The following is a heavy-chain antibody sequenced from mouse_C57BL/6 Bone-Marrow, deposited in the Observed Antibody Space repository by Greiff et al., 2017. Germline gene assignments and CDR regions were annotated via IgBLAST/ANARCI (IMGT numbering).Heavy chain of an antibody. CDR1: GFTFSSYA. V-gene: IGHV5-4*01. J-gene: IGHJ2*01. CDR2: ISDGGRYT. CDR3: ARDDVSFDY. Sequence: EVKLMESGGGLVKPGGSLKLSCAASGFTFSSYAMSWVRQTPEKRLEWVATISDGGRYTYYPDNVKGRFTISRDNAKNNLYLQMSHLKSEDTAMYYCARDDVSFDYWGQGTTLTVSS. D-gene: IGHD2-3*01.